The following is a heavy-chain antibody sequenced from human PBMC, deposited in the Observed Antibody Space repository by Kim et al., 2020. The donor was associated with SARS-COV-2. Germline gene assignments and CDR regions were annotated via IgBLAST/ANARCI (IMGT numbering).Heavy chain of an antibody. CDR1: GFTFSNAR. J-gene: IGHJ4*02. CDR2: IKSKTDGGTT. CDR3: TTYYYDSSGYYYYTGFDY. Sequence: GGSLRLSCAASGFTFSNARMSWVRQAPGKGLEWVGRIKSKTDGGTTDYAAPVKGRFTISRDDSKNTLYLQMNSLKTEDTAVYYCTTYYYDSSGYYYYTGFDYWGQGTLVTVSS. D-gene: IGHD3-22*01. V-gene: IGHV3-15*01.